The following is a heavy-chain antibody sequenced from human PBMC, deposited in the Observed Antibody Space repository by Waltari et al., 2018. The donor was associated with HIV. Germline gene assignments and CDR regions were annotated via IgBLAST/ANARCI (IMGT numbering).Heavy chain of an antibody. Sequence: QVQLQQWGAGLLKPSETLSLTCAVYGESFSGYYWSWIRQAPGKGLEWVGEITHSGSTNYNPSLKSRLTISVDTSKNHFSLNLNSVTAADTAVYYCARGNWLLGRDFYYWGQGTLVTVPS. V-gene: IGHV4-34*01. CDR3: ARGNWLLGRDFYY. CDR1: GESFSGYY. CDR2: ITHSGST. J-gene: IGHJ4*02. D-gene: IGHD1-1*01.